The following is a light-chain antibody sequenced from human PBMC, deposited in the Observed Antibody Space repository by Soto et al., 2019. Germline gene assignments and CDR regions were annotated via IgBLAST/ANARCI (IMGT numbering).Light chain of an antibody. CDR2: EVF. CDR3: SSYAGSNNLI. Sequence: QSALTQPASVSGSPGQSITISCTGTSSDIGAYNYVSWYQQHPGKAPKLMIYEVFKRPSGVPDRFSGSKSGNTASLTVSGLQAEDEADYYCSSYAGSNNLIFGGGTQLTVL. V-gene: IGLV2-8*01. CDR1: SSDIGAYNY. J-gene: IGLJ2*01.